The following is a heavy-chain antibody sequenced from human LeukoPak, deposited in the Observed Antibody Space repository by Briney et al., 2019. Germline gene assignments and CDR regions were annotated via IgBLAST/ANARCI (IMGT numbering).Heavy chain of an antibody. CDR2: IKQDGSEK. Sequence: GGSLRLSCAASGFTFSSYWMSWVRQAPGKGLEWVANIKQDGSEKYYVDSVKGRFTISRDNAKNSLYLQMNSLRAEDAAVYYCARDLAYCSSTSCYLGYYYYYMDVWGKGTTVTVSS. V-gene: IGHV3-7*01. CDR1: GFTFSSYW. J-gene: IGHJ6*03. D-gene: IGHD2-2*01. CDR3: ARDLAYCSSTSCYLGYYYYYMDV.